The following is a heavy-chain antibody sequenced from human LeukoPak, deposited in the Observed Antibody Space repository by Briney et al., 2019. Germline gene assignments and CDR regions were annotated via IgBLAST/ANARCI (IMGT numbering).Heavy chain of an antibody. CDR3: ARATPYDFWSGTNWFDP. CDR2: IIPIFGTA. D-gene: IGHD3-3*01. V-gene: IGHV1-69*13. Sequence: ASVKVSCKASGYTFTSYYMHWVRQAPGQGLEWMGGIIPIFGTANYAQKFQGRVTITADESTSTAYMELSSLRSEDTAVYYCARATPYDFWSGTNWFDPWGQGTLVTVSS. CDR1: GYTFTSYY. J-gene: IGHJ5*02.